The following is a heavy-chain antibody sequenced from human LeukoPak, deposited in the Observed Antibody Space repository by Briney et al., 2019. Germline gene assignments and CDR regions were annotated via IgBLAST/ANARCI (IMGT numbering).Heavy chain of an antibody. D-gene: IGHD5-12*01. CDR1: GYTFTSYD. CDR3: ARGNSGYDWDFDY. CDR2: MNPNSGNT. V-gene: IGHV1-8*03. Sequence: VASVKVSCKASGYTFTSYDMNWVRQATGQGLEWMGWMNPNSGNTGYAQKFQGRVTITRNTSISTAYMELSSLRSEDTAVYYCARGNSGYDWDFDYWGQGTLVTVSS. J-gene: IGHJ4*02.